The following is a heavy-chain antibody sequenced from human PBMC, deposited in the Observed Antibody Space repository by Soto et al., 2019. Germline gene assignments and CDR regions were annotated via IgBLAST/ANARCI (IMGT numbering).Heavy chain of an antibody. J-gene: IGHJ5*02. D-gene: IGHD6-19*01. CDR2: ISYDGSNK. CDR3: ARDGYSSGWYQVGWFDP. CDR1: GFTFSSYA. V-gene: IGHV3-30-3*01. Sequence: LRLSCAASGFTFSSYAMHWVRQAPGKGLEWVAVISYDGSNKYYADSVKGRFTISRDNSKNTLYLQMNSLRAEDTAVYYCARDGYSSGWYQVGWFDPWGQGTLVTVSS.